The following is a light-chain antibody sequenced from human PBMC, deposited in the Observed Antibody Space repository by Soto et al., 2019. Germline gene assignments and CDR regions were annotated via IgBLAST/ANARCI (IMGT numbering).Light chain of an antibody. CDR2: SAS. CDR1: QALSNY. V-gene: IGKV1-9*01. CDR3: QQLSRYPLT. Sequence: IQWTQSPSFLSASVGDTVTITCRASQALSNYLAWYQQKAGKAPDLLIYSASTLQSGVPSRFSGSGSETEFSLTIRALQPEDFATYYCQQLSRYPLTFGGGTKVDIK. J-gene: IGKJ4*01.